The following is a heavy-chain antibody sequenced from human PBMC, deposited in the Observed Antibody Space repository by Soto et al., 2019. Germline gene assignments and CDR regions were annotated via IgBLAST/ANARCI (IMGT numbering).Heavy chain of an antibody. J-gene: IGHJ4*02. CDR2: ITPFNDNT. D-gene: IGHD4-17*01. CDR1: GYTFTTYG. CDR3: ARTDKGDYVTPLDN. V-gene: IGHV1-18*01. Sequence: QIHLVQSGGEVKKPGASVKVSCKTSGYTFTTYGISWVRQAPGQGLEWMGWITPFNDNTNYAQNLQGRVTMTTDTPTNTAYLELRRLTADDTAVQYCARTDKGDYVTPLDNLRQGTLVTVSS.